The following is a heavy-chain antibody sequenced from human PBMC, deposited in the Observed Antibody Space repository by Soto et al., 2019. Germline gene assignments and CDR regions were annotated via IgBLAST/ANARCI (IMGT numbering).Heavy chain of an antibody. Sequence: GASVKVSCKASGGTFSSYAISWVRQAPGQGLEWMGGIIPIFGTANYAQKFQGRVTITADKSTSTAYMELSSLRSEDTAVYYCARSPWTTARPHVDYWGQGTLVTVSS. V-gene: IGHV1-69*06. CDR2: IIPIFGTA. D-gene: IGHD6-6*01. CDR1: GGTFSSYA. CDR3: ARSPWTTARPHVDY. J-gene: IGHJ4*02.